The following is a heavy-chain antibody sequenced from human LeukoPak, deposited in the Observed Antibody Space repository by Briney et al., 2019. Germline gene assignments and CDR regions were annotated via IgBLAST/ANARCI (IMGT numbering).Heavy chain of an antibody. Sequence: PGGTLRLSCAASGFTFSSYGMSWVRQAPGKGLQWVSAISGSGGSTYYADSVKGRFTISRENSKNTLYLQMNSLRAEDTAVYYCAKNYYDSSGYIDYWGQGTLVTVSS. CDR3: AKNYYDSSGYIDY. CDR2: ISGSGGST. V-gene: IGHV3-23*01. CDR1: GFTFSSYG. D-gene: IGHD3-22*01. J-gene: IGHJ4*02.